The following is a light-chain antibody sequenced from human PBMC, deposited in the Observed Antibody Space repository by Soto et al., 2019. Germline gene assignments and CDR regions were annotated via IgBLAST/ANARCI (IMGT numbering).Light chain of an antibody. CDR3: QVYDSSRDSYV. V-gene: IGLV3-21*02. Sequence: SYELAQPPSVSVAPGQTARITCGGNNIGRKSVHWYQQQPGQAPVLLVYDENDRPSRIPERFSGSHSGNTATLTISGVDGGDEADYYCQVYDSSRDSYVHGPATKVTVL. J-gene: IGLJ1*01. CDR1: NIGRKS. CDR2: DEN.